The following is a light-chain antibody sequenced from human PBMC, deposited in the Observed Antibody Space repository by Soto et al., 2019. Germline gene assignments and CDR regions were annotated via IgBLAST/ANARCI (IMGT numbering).Light chain of an antibody. CDR1: QSVSDN. Sequence: EIVLAQSPGTLSLSPGGRATLSCRASQSVSDNLAWYQQKPGQPPRLLIYGASTRATGIPARFSGSGSGTEFTLTISSLQSEDFAVYYCQQYDTWPPMYTFGQGTNLEIK. V-gene: IGKV3-15*01. CDR3: QQYDTWPPMYT. J-gene: IGKJ2*01. CDR2: GAS.